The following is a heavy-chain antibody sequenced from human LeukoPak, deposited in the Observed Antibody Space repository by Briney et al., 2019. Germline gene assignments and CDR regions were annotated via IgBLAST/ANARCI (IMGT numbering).Heavy chain of an antibody. D-gene: IGHD3-9*01. V-gene: IGHV4-34*01. CDR1: GGSFSGYY. CDR2: INHSGST. Sequence: SETLSLTCAVYGGSFSGYYWSWIRQPPGKGLEWIGEINHSGSTNYNPSLKSRVTISVDTSKNQFSLKLSSVTAADTAVSYFQAEDGIRYFDWKNWFDPWGQGTLVTVSS. CDR3: QAEDGIRYFDWKNWFDP. J-gene: IGHJ5*02.